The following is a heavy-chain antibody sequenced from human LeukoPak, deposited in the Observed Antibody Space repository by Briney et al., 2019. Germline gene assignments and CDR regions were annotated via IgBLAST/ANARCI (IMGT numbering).Heavy chain of an antibody. D-gene: IGHD1-26*01. Sequence: KPSETLSLTCTVSGGSISSYYWSWIRQPPGKGLEWIGYIYYSGSTNYNPSLKSRVTISVDTSKNQFSLKLSSVTAADTAVYYCARSGNYYRLVYYYYYGMDVWGQGTTVTVSS. J-gene: IGHJ6*02. CDR1: GGSISSYY. CDR3: ARSGNYYRLVYYYYYGMDV. V-gene: IGHV4-59*08. CDR2: IYYSGST.